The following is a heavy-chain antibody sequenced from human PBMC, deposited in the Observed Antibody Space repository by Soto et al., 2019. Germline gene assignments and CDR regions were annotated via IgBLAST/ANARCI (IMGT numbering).Heavy chain of an antibody. D-gene: IGHD3-3*01. CDR3: ARGITIFGVKYYFDY. CDR1: GGSISSGGYY. Sequence: QVQLQESGPGLVKPSQTLSLTCTVSGGSISSGGYYWSWIRQHPGKGLEWIGYIYYSGSTYYNPSLKRRVTISVDTSKNQFSLKLSSVTAADTAVYYCARGITIFGVKYYFDYWGQGTLVTVSS. CDR2: IYYSGST. V-gene: IGHV4-31*03. J-gene: IGHJ4*02.